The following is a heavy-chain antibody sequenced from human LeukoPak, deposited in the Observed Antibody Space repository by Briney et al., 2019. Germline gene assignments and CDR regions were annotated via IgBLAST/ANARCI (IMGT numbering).Heavy chain of an antibody. V-gene: IGHV4-59*08. J-gene: IGHJ5*02. D-gene: IGHD5-12*01. CDR3: ARGSLRKHNNWFDP. Sequence: KTSETLSLTCTVSGGSISSYYWSWIRQPPGKGLEWIGYIYYSGSTNYNPSLKSRVTISVDTSKNQFSLKLSSVTAADTAVYYCARGSLRKHNNWFDPWGQGTLVTVSS. CDR1: GGSISSYY. CDR2: IYYSGST.